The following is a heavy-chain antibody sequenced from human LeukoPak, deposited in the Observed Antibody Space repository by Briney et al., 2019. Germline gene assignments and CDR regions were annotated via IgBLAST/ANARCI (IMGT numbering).Heavy chain of an antibody. CDR2: IYHSGST. Sequence: PSETLSLTCAVSGYSISSGYYWGWIRQPPGKGLEWIGSIYHSGSTYYSPSLKSRVTISVDTSKNQFSLKLSSATAADTAVYYCARDRVYYYYYGMDVWGKGTTVTVSS. CDR3: ARDRVYYYYYGMDV. CDR1: GYSISSGYY. J-gene: IGHJ6*04. D-gene: IGHD3-10*01. V-gene: IGHV4-38-2*02.